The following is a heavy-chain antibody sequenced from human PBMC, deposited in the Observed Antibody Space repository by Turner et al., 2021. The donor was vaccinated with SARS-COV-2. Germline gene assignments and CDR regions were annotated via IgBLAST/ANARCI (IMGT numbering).Heavy chain of an antibody. J-gene: IGHJ4*02. CDR2: ISSYNGNT. CDR1: GYTFTSYG. Sequence: QVQLVQSGAAVKKPGASVTVSCKASGYTFTSYGISWVRQAPGQGIEGMGWISSYNGNTNYAQNLQGRVTLTTDTSTSTAYMEVRSLRSDDTAIYYCARDWAGGYYFDFWGQGTLVTVSS. V-gene: IGHV1-18*01. CDR3: ARDWAGGYYFDF. D-gene: IGHD6-19*01.